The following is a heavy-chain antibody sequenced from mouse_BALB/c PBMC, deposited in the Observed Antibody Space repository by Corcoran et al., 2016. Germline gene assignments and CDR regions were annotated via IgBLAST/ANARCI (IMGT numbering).Heavy chain of an antibody. Sequence: EIQLQQTGPELVKPGASVKISCKASGYSFTDYIMLWVKQSHGKSLEWIGNINPYYGSTSYNLKFKGKATLTVDKSSSTAYMQLNSLTSEDSAVYYCARGFTTDWYFDVWGAGTTVTVSS. D-gene: IGHD1-1*01. CDR1: GYSFTDYI. J-gene: IGHJ1*01. CDR2: INPYYGST. V-gene: IGHV1-39*01. CDR3: ARGFTTDWYFDV.